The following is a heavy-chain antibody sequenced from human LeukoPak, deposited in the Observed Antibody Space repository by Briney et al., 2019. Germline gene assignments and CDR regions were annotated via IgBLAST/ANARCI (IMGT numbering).Heavy chain of an antibody. CDR2: ISSSSSYT. V-gene: IGHV3-11*06. J-gene: IGHJ6*02. CDR3: ARAPHYSNYGPYYYGMDV. Sequence: GGALRLSCAASGFTFSDYYMSWIRQAPGKGLVWVSYISSSSSYTNYADSVKGRFTISRDNAKNSLYLQMNSLRAEDTAVYHCARAPHYSNYGPYYYGMDVWGQGPTVTVSS. CDR1: GFTFSDYY. D-gene: IGHD4-11*01.